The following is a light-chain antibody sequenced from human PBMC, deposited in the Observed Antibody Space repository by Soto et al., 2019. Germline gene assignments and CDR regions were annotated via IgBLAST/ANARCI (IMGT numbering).Light chain of an antibody. CDR2: AAS. CDR1: QNLGSGY. Sequence: EIELTQSPGSLSLSPGDSATLSCRASQNLGSGYLAWYQQKPGQARSILIYAASSRATGIPDRFSGSGSGTDFSLTISRLEPEDFAVYYCQQYDTSTRTFGQGTKGDIK. V-gene: IGKV3-20*01. CDR3: QQYDTSTRT. J-gene: IGKJ1*01.